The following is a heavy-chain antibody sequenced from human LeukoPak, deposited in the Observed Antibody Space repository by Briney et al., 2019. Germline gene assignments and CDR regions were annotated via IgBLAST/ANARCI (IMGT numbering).Heavy chain of an antibody. D-gene: IGHD2-2*01. J-gene: IGHJ6*03. V-gene: IGHV3-66*02. Sequence: GGSLRLSCAASGFTVSSNYMSWVRQAPGKGLEWVSVIYSGGSTYYADSVKGRFTISRDNSKNTLYLQMNSLRAEDTAVYYCARVGTNIVVVQAAMTPAIYYYYYMDVWGKGTTVTVSS. CDR3: ARVGTNIVVVQAAMTPAIYYYYYMDV. CDR1: GFTVSSNY. CDR2: IYSGGST.